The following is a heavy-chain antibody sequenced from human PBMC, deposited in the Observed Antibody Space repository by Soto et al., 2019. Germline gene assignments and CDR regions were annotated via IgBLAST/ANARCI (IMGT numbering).Heavy chain of an antibody. V-gene: IGHV3-74*01. Sequence: GGSLRLSCAASGVTFCSYWMHWVRQAPGKGLVWVSRINSDGSSTSYADSVKGRFTISRDNAKNTLYLQMNSLRAEDTAVYYCARVNEREPYYYYGMDVWGQGTTVTVSS. CDR3: ARVNEREPYYYYGMDV. J-gene: IGHJ6*02. D-gene: IGHD1-26*01. CDR1: GVTFCSYW. CDR2: INSDGSST.